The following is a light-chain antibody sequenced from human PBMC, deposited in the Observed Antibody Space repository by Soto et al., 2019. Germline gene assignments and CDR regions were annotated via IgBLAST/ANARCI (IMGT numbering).Light chain of an antibody. Sequence: QSVLTQPASVSGSPGQSITIPCTGTSSDVGGYNYVSWYQQHPGKAPKLMIYDVRNRPSGVSNRFSGSKSVNTASLTISGLQAADEADYYCSSYTTVSTYVFGTGTKVTVL. J-gene: IGLJ1*01. CDR2: DVR. CDR1: SSDVGGYNY. V-gene: IGLV2-14*01. CDR3: SSYTTVSTYV.